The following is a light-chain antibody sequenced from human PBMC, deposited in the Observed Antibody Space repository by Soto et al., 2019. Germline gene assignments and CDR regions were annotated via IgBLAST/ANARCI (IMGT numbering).Light chain of an antibody. Sequence: EIVLTQSPGTLSLSPGERATLSCRASQSVSSPYLAWYQQKPGQAPRLVIYGASSRATGIPDRFSGSGSGTDFTLTISRLEPGDVAVYYCQQYGTSPWTFGQGTKVDI. J-gene: IGKJ1*01. CDR2: GAS. CDR1: QSVSSPY. CDR3: QQYGTSPWT. V-gene: IGKV3-20*01.